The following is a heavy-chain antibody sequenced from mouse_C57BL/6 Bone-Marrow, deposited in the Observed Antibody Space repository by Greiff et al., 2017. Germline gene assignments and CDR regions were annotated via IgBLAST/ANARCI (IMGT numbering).Heavy chain of an antibody. CDR3: TIYYYCSSSWFAY. CDR2: IDPENGDT. J-gene: IGHJ3*01. V-gene: IGHV14-4*01. CDR1: GFNIKDDY. Sequence: VQLQQSGAELVRPGASVKLSCTASGFNIKDDYMHWVKQRPEQGLEWIGWIDPENGDTEYASKFQGKATKTADTSSNTAYLQLSSLTSEDTAVYYCTIYYYCSSSWFAYWGQGTLVTVSA. D-gene: IGHD1-1*01.